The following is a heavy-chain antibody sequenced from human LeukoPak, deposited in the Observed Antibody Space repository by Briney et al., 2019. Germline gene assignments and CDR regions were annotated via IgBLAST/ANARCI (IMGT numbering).Heavy chain of an antibody. V-gene: IGHV3-30-3*01. D-gene: IGHD5/OR15-5a*01. Sequence: GGSLRLSCATSGFTFSNYAIHWVRQAPGKGLEWVADISFDGDNEYYADSVRGRFMIARDNSKNTVYLQMNSLTIEDTAVYYCAREPSGNFGQLVSSAEYFQHWGQGTRVTVSS. CDR1: GFTFSNYA. CDR2: ISFDGDNE. CDR3: AREPSGNFGQLVSSAEYFQH. J-gene: IGHJ1*01.